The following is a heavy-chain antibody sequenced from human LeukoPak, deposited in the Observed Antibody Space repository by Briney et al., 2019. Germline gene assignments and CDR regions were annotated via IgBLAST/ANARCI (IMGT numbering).Heavy chain of an antibody. J-gene: IGHJ4*02. Sequence: PSETLSLTCTVPGDSISRSGHYWVWIREPPGKGLEWIGSIYYRGSTNYNPSLKSRVTISVDTSKNQFSLKLSSVTAADTAVYYCARGLWGDYVWGSYRPDYYFDYWGQGTLVTVPS. V-gene: IGHV4-39*07. CDR1: GDSISRSGHY. CDR2: IYYRGST. CDR3: ARGLWGDYVWGSYRPDYYFDY. D-gene: IGHD3-16*02.